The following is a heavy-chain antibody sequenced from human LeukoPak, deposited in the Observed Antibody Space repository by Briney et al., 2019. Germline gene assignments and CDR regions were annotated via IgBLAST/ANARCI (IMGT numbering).Heavy chain of an antibody. V-gene: IGHV4-39*01. D-gene: IGHD3-3*01. CDR2: IYYSGST. CDR1: GGSISSSSYY. Sequence: PSETLSLTCTVSGGSISSSSYYWSWIRQPAGKGLEWIGSIYYSGSTYYDPSLKSRVTISEDTSKNQFSLKLSSVTAADTAVYYCATSLLEWLYYFDYWGQGTLVTVSS. CDR3: ATSLLEWLYYFDY. J-gene: IGHJ4*02.